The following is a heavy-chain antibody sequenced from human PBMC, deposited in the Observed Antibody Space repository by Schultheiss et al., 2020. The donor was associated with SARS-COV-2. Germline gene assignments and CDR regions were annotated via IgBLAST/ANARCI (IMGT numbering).Heavy chain of an antibody. J-gene: IGHJ4*02. CDR3: ARDPDY. CDR2: IYTSGST. Sequence: SETLSLTCAVSGGSISSGGYSWSWIRQPAGKGLEWIGRIYTSGSTYYNPSLKSRVTISVDTSKNQFSLKLSSVTAADTAVYYCARDPDYWGQGTLVTVSS. V-gene: IGHV4-61*02. CDR1: GGSISSGGYS.